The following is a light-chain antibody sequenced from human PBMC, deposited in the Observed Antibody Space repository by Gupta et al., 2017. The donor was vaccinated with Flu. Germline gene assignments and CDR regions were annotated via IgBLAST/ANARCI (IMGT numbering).Light chain of an antibody. Sequence: DIQMTQSPSTLSASVGDKVAITCRAKQSISGWLVWYQQRPGKAPTVLIYEASTLEKGVPSRFSGSGSGTDFTLTITSLQPEDSATYYCQQYNSYPWTFGQGTKVEIK. CDR1: QSISGW. CDR3: QQYNSYPWT. V-gene: IGKV1-5*03. J-gene: IGKJ1*01. CDR2: EAS.